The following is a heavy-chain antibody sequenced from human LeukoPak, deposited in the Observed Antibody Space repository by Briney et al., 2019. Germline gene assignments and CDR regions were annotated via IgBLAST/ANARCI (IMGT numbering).Heavy chain of an antibody. Sequence: SETLSLTCTVSGGSISSSSYYWGWIRQPPGKVLEWIGSIYYSGSTYYNPSLKSRVTISVDTSKNQFSLKLSSVTAADTAVYYCARDREWELLRYFDYWGQGTLVTVSS. D-gene: IGHD1-26*01. CDR2: IYYSGST. CDR3: ARDREWELLRYFDY. J-gene: IGHJ4*02. CDR1: GGSISSSSYY. V-gene: IGHV4-39*07.